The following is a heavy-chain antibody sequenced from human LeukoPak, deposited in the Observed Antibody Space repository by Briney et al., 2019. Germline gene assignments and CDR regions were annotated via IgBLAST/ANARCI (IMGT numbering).Heavy chain of an antibody. CDR3: AKSGFSYYMDV. CDR1: GFTFSSNA. CDR2: ISGSGGNT. Sequence: VGSLRLSCAASGFTFSSNAMTWVRQAPGKGLEWVSVISGSGGNTYYADSVKGRFTISRDNSKNTLYLQMNSLRAEDTAVYYCAKSGFSYYMDVWGKGTTVTVSS. J-gene: IGHJ6*03. V-gene: IGHV3-23*01. D-gene: IGHD1-26*01.